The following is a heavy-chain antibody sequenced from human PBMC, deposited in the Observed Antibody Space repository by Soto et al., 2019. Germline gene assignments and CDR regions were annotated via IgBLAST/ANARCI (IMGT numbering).Heavy chain of an antibody. Sequence: GESLKISCKASGYSFTNYLIGWVRQMPGKGLEWMGIIYPSDSDTRYSPSFEGQVTISADKSISTAYLQWSSLEASDTAMYYCARGYDYVWGTYRPPPPSFFDYWGQGSLVTVSS. V-gene: IGHV5-51*01. CDR1: GYSFTNYL. D-gene: IGHD3-16*02. J-gene: IGHJ4*02. CDR2: IYPSDSDT. CDR3: ARGYDYVWGTYRPPPPSFFDY.